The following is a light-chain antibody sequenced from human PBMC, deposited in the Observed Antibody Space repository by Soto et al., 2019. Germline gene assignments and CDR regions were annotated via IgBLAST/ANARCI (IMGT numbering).Light chain of an antibody. Sequence: IQMTHSPSTRSASVGDRVTITCRASQSISNRLAWYHQKPGKTPNLLIYDASNLGSGVPSRFSGSGSGTEFTLTISSLQPDDFATYYCQQYNSFPYTFGQGTRLEIK. CDR3: QQYNSFPYT. V-gene: IGKV1-5*01. CDR2: DAS. CDR1: QSISNR. J-gene: IGKJ5*01.